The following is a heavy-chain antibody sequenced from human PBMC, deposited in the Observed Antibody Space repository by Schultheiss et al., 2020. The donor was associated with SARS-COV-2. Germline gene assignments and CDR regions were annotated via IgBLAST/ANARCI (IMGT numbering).Heavy chain of an antibody. CDR1: GYTFTSYD. V-gene: IGHV1-8*01. J-gene: IGHJ4*02. D-gene: IGHD6-19*01. CDR3: TTVLAVADSYFDY. CDR2: MNPNSGNT. Sequence: ASVKVSCKASGYTFTSYDINWVRQATGQGLEWMGWMNPNSGNTGYAQKFQGRVTLTTDTSTTTAYMELSSLRSEDTAVYYCTTVLAVADSYFDYWGQGTLVTVSS.